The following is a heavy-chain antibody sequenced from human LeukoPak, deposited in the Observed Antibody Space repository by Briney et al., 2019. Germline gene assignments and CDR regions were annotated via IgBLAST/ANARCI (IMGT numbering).Heavy chain of an antibody. Sequence: SQTLSLTCTVSGGSISSGGYYWSWIRQPAGKGLEYIGRIYSTGSTNYNPSLRSRVTISVDTSKNHFSLKLSSVTAADTAVYYCARSSRISWDYYYGMDVWGQGTTVTVSS. V-gene: IGHV4-61*02. D-gene: IGHD2-15*01. CDR2: IYSTGST. J-gene: IGHJ6*02. CDR1: GGSISSGGYY. CDR3: ARSSRISWDYYYGMDV.